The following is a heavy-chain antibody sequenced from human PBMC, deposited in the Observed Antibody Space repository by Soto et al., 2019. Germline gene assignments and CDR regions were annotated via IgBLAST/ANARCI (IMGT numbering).Heavy chain of an antibody. V-gene: IGHV3-30*18. CDR1: GFTFSSYG. D-gene: IGHD6-19*01. Sequence: GGSLRLSCAASGFTFSSYGMHWVRQAPCKGLEWVAVISYDGSYKYYADSVKGRFTISRDNSENTLYLQVNSLRAEDTAVYYCAKGTSSSGWYVSTFDIWGQGTMVTVSS. CDR2: ISYDGSYK. J-gene: IGHJ3*02. CDR3: AKGTSSSGWYVSTFDI.